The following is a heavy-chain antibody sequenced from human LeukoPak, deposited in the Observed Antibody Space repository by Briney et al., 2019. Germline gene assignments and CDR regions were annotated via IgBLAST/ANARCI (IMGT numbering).Heavy chain of an antibody. V-gene: IGHV4-34*01. Sequence: SETLSLTCAVYGGSFSGYYWRWIRQPPGKGLEWIGEFTQSGNTNYNPSLKSRVTISVDTSKKQLSLKLSSVTAADTAIYYCARWDPGVLTGYDTWGQGTQVIVSS. CDR1: GGSFSGYY. D-gene: IGHD3-9*01. J-gene: IGHJ5*02. CDR2: FTQSGNT. CDR3: ARWDPGVLTGYDT.